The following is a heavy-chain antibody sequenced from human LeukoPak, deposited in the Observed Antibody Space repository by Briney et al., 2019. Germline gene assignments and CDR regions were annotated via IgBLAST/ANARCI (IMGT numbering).Heavy chain of an antibody. CDR3: AKHLWRDVVWSGEGYYFGY. D-gene: IGHD3-10*01. V-gene: IGHV3-23*01. CDR2: ISGDGGTT. Sequence: GRSLRLSCVASGFPFSNYAMSWVRQAPGKGLESVSVISGDGGTTYYADSVKGRFTISRDNSKNTLYLQMNSLRAEDTAVYYCAKHLWRDVVWSGEGYYFGYWGQGTLVTVSS. CDR1: GFPFSNYA. J-gene: IGHJ4*02.